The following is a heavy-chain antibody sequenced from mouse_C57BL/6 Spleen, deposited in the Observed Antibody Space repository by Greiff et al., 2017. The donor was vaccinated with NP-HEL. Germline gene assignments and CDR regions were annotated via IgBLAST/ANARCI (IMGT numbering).Heavy chain of an antibody. CDR2: ISYDGSN. D-gene: IGHD1-1*01. V-gene: IGHV3-6*01. CDR3: AREGGSSYGYFDV. J-gene: IGHJ1*03. CDR1: GYSITSGYY. Sequence: EVKLQESGPGLVKPSQSLSLTCSVTGYSITSGYYWNWIRQFPGNKLEWMGYISYDGSNNYNPSLKNRISITRDTSKNQFFLKLNSVTTEDTATYYCAREGGSSYGYFDVWGTGTTVTVSS.